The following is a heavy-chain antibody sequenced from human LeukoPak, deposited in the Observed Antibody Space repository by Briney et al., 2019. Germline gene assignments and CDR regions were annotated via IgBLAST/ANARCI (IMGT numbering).Heavy chain of an antibody. D-gene: IGHD3-22*01. V-gene: IGHV4-39*01. CDR3: ARHYYDSSGYLDAFDI. CDR2: IYYSGST. CDR1: GGSISSSSYY. J-gene: IGHJ3*02. Sequence: PSETLSLTCTVSGGSISSSSYYCGWIRQPPGKGLEWVGSIYYSGSTYYNLSLKSQVTISVVTSKSQLSLKLSSVTAADTAVYNCARHYYDSSGYLDAFDIWGQGTMVTVSS.